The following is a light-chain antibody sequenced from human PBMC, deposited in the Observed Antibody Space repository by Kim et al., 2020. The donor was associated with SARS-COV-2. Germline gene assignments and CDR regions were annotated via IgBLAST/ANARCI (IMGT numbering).Light chain of an antibody. V-gene: IGKV3-15*01. CDR2: GAS. Sequence: EIVMTQSPATQSVSPGERATLSCTASQSVNSDLAWYQQKPGKAPRLLIYGASNRATGIPDRFSGSGSGTEFTLTISSLQSEDFAVYYCQQYNDWVMTFGQGTKVDIK. J-gene: IGKJ1*01. CDR3: QQYNDWVMT. CDR1: QSVNSD.